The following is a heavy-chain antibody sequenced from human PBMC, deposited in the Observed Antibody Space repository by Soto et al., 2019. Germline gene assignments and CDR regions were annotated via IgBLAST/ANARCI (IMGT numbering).Heavy chain of an antibody. CDR3: ARDTPDRWFGNPPHFDY. J-gene: IGHJ4*02. CDR2: ISSSGSTI. D-gene: IGHD3-10*01. V-gene: IGHV3-48*03. Sequence: SLRLSCAASGFTFSSYEMNWVRQAPGKGLEWVSYISSSGSTIYYADSVKGRFTISRDNAKNSLYLQMNSLRAEDTAVYYCARDTPDRWFGNPPHFDYWGQGTLVTVSS. CDR1: GFTFSSYE.